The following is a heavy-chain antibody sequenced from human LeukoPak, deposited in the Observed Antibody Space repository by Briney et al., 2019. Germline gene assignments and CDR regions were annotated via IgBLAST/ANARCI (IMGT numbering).Heavy chain of an antibody. D-gene: IGHD5-12*01. J-gene: IGHJ6*04. CDR3: ARSGNRDSDTCDY. Sequence: GGPLRLSCAASGFTFSRYCLNWVRQAPGEGLVWVSRISTDGTYADYADSVKGRFTMSRDNAKKTVYLLMNSLRAEDTAVYYCARSGNRDSDTCDYWGKGTTVIVSS. V-gene: IGHV3-74*01. CDR1: GFTFSRYC. CDR2: ISTDGTYA.